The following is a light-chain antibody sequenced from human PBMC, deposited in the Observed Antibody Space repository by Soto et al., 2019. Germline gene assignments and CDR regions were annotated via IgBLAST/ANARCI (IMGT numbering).Light chain of an antibody. CDR2: EVR. Sequence: QSVLTQPASVYGSPGQSITISCTGTSSDVGAYDFVSWYQQHPDKAPKLMIYEVRNRPSGVSNRFSGSKSVNTATLTISGLQAEDEADYYCSSYTTSSTRVFGTGTKVTVL. V-gene: IGLV2-14*03. CDR3: SSYTTSSTRV. CDR1: SSDVGAYDF. J-gene: IGLJ1*01.